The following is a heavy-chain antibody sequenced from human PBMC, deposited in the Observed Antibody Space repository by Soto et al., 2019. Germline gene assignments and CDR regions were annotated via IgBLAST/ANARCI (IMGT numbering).Heavy chain of an antibody. J-gene: IGHJ4*02. CDR3: ARDSELVGRGLYYFEY. CDR1: GFTFSSYA. CDR2: ISYDGSNK. Sequence: PGGSLRLSCAASGFTFSSYAMHWVRQAPGKGLEWVAVISYDGSNKYYADSVKGRFTISRDNSKNTLYLQMNSLRAEDTAVYYCARDSELVGRGLYYFEYWGQGTLVTVSS. V-gene: IGHV3-30-3*01. D-gene: IGHD1-26*01.